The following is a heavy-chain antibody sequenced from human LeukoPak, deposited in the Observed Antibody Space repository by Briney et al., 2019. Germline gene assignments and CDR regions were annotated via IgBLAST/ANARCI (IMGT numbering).Heavy chain of an antibody. Sequence: GGSLRLSCAASGFTFRSYAISWVRQAPGKGLEWVSGISGTGGATYYADSVKGRFTMSRDNSKNTLYLQMNSLRAEDTAVYYCAKASLTVVDYHYYGMDVWGQGTTVAVSS. CDR2: ISGTGGAT. D-gene: IGHD3-22*01. J-gene: IGHJ6*02. CDR1: GFTFRSYA. CDR3: AKASLTVVDYHYYGMDV. V-gene: IGHV3-23*01.